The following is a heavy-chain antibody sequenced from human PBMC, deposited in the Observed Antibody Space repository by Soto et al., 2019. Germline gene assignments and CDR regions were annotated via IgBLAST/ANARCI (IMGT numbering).Heavy chain of an antibody. V-gene: IGHV3-23*01. Sequence: EVQLLESGGGLVQPGGSLRLSCAASGLTFSTYAMTWVRQAPGKGLEWVSVISGSGGRTKYADSVKGRFTISRDNSKNTVYLKMNRLGTEDTAVYYCATDLKWPGGELSPRGGFDSWGQGTLVTVSA. J-gene: IGHJ4*02. CDR3: ATDLKWPGGELSPRGGFDS. D-gene: IGHD3-16*02. CDR2: ISGSGGRT. CDR1: GLTFSTYA.